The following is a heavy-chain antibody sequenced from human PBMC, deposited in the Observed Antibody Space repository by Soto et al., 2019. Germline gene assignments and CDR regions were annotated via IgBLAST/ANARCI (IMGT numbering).Heavy chain of an antibody. CDR1: GYTLTELS. CDR2: FDPEDGET. Sequence: ASVKVPCKVSGYTLTELSMHWVRQAPGKGLEWMGGFDPEDGETIYAQKFQGRVTMTEDTSTDTAYMELSSLRSEDTAVYYCATGPFEYSSSSGTKLVGFDPWGQGTLVTVSS. CDR3: ATGPFEYSSSSGTKLVGFDP. D-gene: IGHD6-6*01. J-gene: IGHJ5*02. V-gene: IGHV1-24*01.